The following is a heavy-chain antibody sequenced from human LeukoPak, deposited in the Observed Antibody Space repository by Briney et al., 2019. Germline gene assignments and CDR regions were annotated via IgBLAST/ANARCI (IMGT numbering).Heavy chain of an antibody. CDR1: GGSISSYY. J-gene: IGHJ4*02. CDR2: IYYSGST. V-gene: IGHV4-59*08. CDR3: ARGGNYGDYDGYFDY. D-gene: IGHD4-17*01. Sequence: KPSETLSLTCTVSGGSISSYYWSWIRQPPGKGLEWIGYIYYSGSTNYNPSLRSRDTISVDTSKNQFSLKLSSVTAADTAVYYCARGGNYGDYDGYFDYWGQGTLVTVSS.